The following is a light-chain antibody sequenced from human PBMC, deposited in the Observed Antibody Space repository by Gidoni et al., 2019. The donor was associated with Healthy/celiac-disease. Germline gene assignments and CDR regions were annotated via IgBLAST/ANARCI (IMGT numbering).Light chain of an antibody. CDR2: GAS. CDR3: QQYNNWPPSS. Sequence: EIVMTQSPTLSVSPGERATLSCRASQSVSSNLAWYQQKPGQAPRLLIYGASTRATGIPARFSGSGSGTEFTLTISSLQSEDFAVYYCQQYNNWPPSSFGQGTKLEIK. J-gene: IGKJ2*04. CDR1: QSVSSN. V-gene: IGKV3-15*01.